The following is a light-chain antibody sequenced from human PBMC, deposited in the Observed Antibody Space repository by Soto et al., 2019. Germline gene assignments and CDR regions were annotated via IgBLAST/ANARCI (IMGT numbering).Light chain of an antibody. J-gene: IGLJ1*01. V-gene: IGLV2-23*01. CDR2: EGT. Sequence: QSALTQPASVSGSPGQSITISCTGTSGDVGSYNLVSWFQQLPGKVPKLIIYEGTKRPSGVSDRFSGSKSGYTASLTISGLQAEDAADYYCFSYEGNSVYVFGTGTKVTVL. CDR3: FSYEGNSVYV. CDR1: SGDVGSYNL.